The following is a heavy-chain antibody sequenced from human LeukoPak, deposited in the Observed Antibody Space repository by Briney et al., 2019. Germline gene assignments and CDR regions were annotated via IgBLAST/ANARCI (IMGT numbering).Heavy chain of an antibody. CDR2: ISSSGSTI. CDR1: GFTFSSYS. CDR3: ARDPHPLVVQGYSGY. V-gene: IGHV3-48*04. J-gene: IGHJ4*02. Sequence: PGGSLRLSCAASGFTFSSYSMNWVRQAPGKGLEWVSYISSSGSTIYYADSVKGRFTISRDNAKNSLYLQMNSLRAEDTAVYYCARDPHPLVVQGYSGYWGQGTLVTVSS. D-gene: IGHD3-10*01.